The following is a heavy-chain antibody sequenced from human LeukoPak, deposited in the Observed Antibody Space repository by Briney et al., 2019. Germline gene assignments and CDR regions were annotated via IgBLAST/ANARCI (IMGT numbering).Heavy chain of an antibody. V-gene: IGHV3-23*01. J-gene: IGHJ5*02. CDR1: GFTFSSYA. D-gene: IGHD3-10*01. CDR3: AKDPNLMVARGVNWFDP. Sequence: PGGSLRLSCAASGFTFSSYAMSWVRQAPGKGLEWVSAISGSGGSTYYADSVKGRFTISRDNSKNTLYLQMNSLRAEDTAVYYCAKDPNLMVARGVNWFDPWGQGTLVTVSS. CDR2: ISGSGGST.